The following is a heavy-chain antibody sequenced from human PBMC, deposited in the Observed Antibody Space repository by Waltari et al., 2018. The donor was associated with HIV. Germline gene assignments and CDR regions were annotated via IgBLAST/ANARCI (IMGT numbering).Heavy chain of an antibody. CDR1: GFTFSNYA. CDR2: MTGSGLST. V-gene: IGHV3-23*01. Sequence: EVQLLQSGGGLVQPGGSLRLSCTASGFTFSNYAMTWVRQAPGMGLEWVSGMTGSGLSTYYADSVKGRFTISRDESMDTLYLQMNSLRPEDTAVYYCAKVSSSSLGRFDYWGQGTLVSVSS. CDR3: AKVSSSSLGRFDY. D-gene: IGHD6-6*01. J-gene: IGHJ4*02.